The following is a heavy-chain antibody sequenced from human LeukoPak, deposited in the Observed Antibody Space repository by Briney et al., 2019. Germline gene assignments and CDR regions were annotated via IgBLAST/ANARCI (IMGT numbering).Heavy chain of an antibody. V-gene: IGHV1-69*06. CDR1: GGTFSSYA. CDR2: FTPILGTA. CDR3: ARVAMTSANWFDP. Sequence: ASVKVSCKASGGTFSSYAISWVRQAPGQGLEWMGGFTPILGTANYAQRFQGRVTITADKSTSTAYMELSSLRSEDTAVYYCARVAMTSANWFDPWGQGTLVTVSS. J-gene: IGHJ5*02. D-gene: IGHD2-15*01.